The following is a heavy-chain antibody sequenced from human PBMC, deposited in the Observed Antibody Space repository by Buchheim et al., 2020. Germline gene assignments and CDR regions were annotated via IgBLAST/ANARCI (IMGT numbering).Heavy chain of an antibody. CDR1: GFTFSSYS. V-gene: IGHV3-30*18. CDR3: AKESWSSGYYPSIDY. J-gene: IGHJ4*02. Sequence: VQLVESGGGLVQPGGSLRLSCAASGFTFSSYSMNWVRQAPGKGLEWVAVISYDGSNKYYADSVKGRFTISRDNSKNTLYLQMNSLRAEDTAVYYCAKESWSSGYYPSIDYWGQGTL. CDR2: ISYDGSNK. D-gene: IGHD3-22*01.